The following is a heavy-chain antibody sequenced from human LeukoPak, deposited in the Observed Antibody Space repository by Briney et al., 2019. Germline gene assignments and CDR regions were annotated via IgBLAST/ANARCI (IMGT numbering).Heavy chain of an antibody. V-gene: IGHV3-21*01. J-gene: IGHJ4*02. CDR1: GFTFSSYS. Sequence: GGSLRLSCAASGFTFSSYSMNWVRQAPEKGLEWVSSISSSSSYIYYADSVKGRFTISRDNAKNSLYLQMNSLRAEDTAVYYCARDPPPSGYDLWGQGTLVTVSS. CDR3: ARDPPPSGYDL. CDR2: ISSSSSYI. D-gene: IGHD5-12*01.